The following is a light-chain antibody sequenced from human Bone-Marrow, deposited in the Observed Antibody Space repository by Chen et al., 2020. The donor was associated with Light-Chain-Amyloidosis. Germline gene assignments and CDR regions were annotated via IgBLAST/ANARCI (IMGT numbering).Light chain of an antibody. CDR2: RDT. CDR1: DLPTKY. J-gene: IGLJ2*01. Sequence: SYELTQPPSVSVSPGQTARVTCSGDDLPTKYAYWYQQKPGQAPVLVIHRDTERPSGISERFSGSSSGTTATLTNRGVQAEDEADYHSQSADSSGTYEVIYGGGTKRTVL. CDR3: QSADSSGTYEVI. V-gene: IGLV3-25*03.